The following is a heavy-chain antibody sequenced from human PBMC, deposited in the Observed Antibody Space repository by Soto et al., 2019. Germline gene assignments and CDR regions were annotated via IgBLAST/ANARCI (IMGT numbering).Heavy chain of an antibody. CDR2: IIPIFGTA. J-gene: IGHJ6*02. CDR1: GGTFSSYA. CDR3: ARGVGDGDYYYYYGMDV. Sequence: QVQLVQSGAEVKKPGSSVKVSCKASGGTFSSYAISWVRQAPGQGLEWMGGIIPIFGTANYAQKFQGRVTITADESTSTAYMELSSLRSEDTAVYYCARGVGDGDYYYYYGMDVWGQGTTVTVSS. V-gene: IGHV1-69*01. D-gene: IGHD4-17*01.